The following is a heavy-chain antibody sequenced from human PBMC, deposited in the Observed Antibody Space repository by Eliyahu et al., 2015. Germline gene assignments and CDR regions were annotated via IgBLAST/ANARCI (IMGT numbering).Heavy chain of an antibody. Sequence: EVPLVQSGAEVKKPGESLKXSCKVSGXSFTSYWISWVRQMPGKGLEWVGIIYPPDSQINXSPSFRGHVTISVDKSINTAYLQWSSLKASDTAMYFCARLGGGGSSLDFWGQGTLVTVSS. V-gene: IGHV5-51*01. D-gene: IGHD2-15*01. CDR2: IYPPDSQI. CDR1: GXSFTSYW. CDR3: ARLGGGGSSLDF. J-gene: IGHJ4*02.